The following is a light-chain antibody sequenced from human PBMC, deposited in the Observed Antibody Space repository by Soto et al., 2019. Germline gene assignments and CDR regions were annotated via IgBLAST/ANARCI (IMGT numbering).Light chain of an antibody. CDR3: SSYTSSSTLV. J-gene: IGLJ2*01. Sequence: QSVLTQPASVSGSPGQSITISCTGTSSDVGGYNYVSWYQQHPGKAPKLMIYEVSNRPSGVSNRFSGSKSGNTASLTISGLQAEDEADYYCSSYTSSSTLVFCVGTKLTVL. V-gene: IGLV2-14*01. CDR1: SSDVGGYNY. CDR2: EVS.